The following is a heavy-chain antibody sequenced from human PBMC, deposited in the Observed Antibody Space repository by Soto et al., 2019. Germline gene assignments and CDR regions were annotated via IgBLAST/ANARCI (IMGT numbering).Heavy chain of an antibody. CDR2: IGTAGDT. CDR1: GFTFSTYA. J-gene: IGHJ6*02. V-gene: IGHV3-13*04. D-gene: IGHD3-10*01. Sequence: HPGGSLRLSCAASGFTFSTYAMIWVRQAPGKGLEWVSAIGTAGDTYYPGSVKGRFTISRENAKNSLYLQMNSLRAGDTAVYYCARAGGITMVRGVNYGMDVWGQGTTVTVSS. CDR3: ARAGGITMVRGVNYGMDV.